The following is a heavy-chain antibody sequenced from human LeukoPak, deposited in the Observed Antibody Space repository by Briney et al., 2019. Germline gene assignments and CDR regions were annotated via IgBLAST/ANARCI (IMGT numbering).Heavy chain of an antibody. V-gene: IGHV4-39*07. J-gene: IGHJ3*02. CDR1: GGSISSNNYY. D-gene: IGHD2-21*02. CDR3: ARVVGATEDAFDI. Sequence: SETLSLTCTVSGGSISSNNYYWGWIRQPPGKGLEWIGSIYYSGSTYYNPSLKSRVTISVDTSKNQFSLKLSSVTAAATAVYYCARVVGATEDAFDIWGQGTMVTVSS. CDR2: IYYSGST.